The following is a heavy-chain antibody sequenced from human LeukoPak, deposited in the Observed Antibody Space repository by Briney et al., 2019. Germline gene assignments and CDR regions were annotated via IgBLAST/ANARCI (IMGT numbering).Heavy chain of an antibody. CDR2: INHGGST. J-gene: IGHJ4*02. Sequence: SETLSLTCAVYGGSFSGYYWSWIRQPPGKGLEWIGEINHGGSTNFNPSLMSRVTISVDMSKNQLSLKLSSVTAADTAVYYCARGPNRYYFDYWGQGTLVTVSS. CDR3: ARGPNRYYFDY. V-gene: IGHV4-34*01. D-gene: IGHD1-14*01. CDR1: GGSFSGYY.